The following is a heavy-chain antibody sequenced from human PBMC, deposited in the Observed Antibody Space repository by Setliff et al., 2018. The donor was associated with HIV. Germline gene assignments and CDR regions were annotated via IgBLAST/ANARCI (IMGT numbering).Heavy chain of an antibody. V-gene: IGHV1-2*06. J-gene: IGHJ3*02. CDR1: GYTFSGYY. D-gene: IGHD1-26*01. CDR3: ARGTRVGANDAFDI. CDR2: INPNSGGT. Sequence: SVKVSCKASGYTFSGYYMHWVRQAPGQGLEWMGRINPNSGGTKYAQKFQGRVTMTRDTSIITANMELSRLRSDDTAVYYCARGTRVGANDAFDIWGQGTLVTVSS.